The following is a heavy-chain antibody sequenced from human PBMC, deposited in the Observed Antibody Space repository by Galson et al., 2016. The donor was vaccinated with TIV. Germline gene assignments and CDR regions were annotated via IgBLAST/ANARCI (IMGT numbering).Heavy chain of an antibody. CDR2: ITPTGRLI. Sequence: SLRLSCAASGFTFSDYYMSWVRQAPGKGLEWVSYITPTGRLIYYTHSVKGRFTISRNNAKNSLYLQMNSLRAEDTAVYYCTRVPFDYYDTSGYSYYFDYWGQGTLVSVSS. J-gene: IGHJ4*02. CDR3: TRVPFDYYDTSGYSYYFDY. D-gene: IGHD3-22*01. CDR1: GFTFSDYY. V-gene: IGHV3-11*04.